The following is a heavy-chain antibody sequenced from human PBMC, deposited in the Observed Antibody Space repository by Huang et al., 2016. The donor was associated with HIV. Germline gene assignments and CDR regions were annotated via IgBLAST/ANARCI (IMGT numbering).Heavy chain of an antibody. D-gene: IGHD3-3*01. CDR1: GFTFSSYA. V-gene: IGHV3-23*01. CDR2: STDGINNR. Sequence: EVLLLESGGGLVQPGGSLRLSCVASGFTFSSYAMSWVRQGPGKGLGWVSCSTDGINNRYYAHSVKGRFAVARDDSTNTLYLQMNSLRAEDTAVYYCAKDADTSGYDVLGPFGSWGQGTLVTVSS. J-gene: IGHJ4*02. CDR3: AKDADTSGYDVLGPFGS.